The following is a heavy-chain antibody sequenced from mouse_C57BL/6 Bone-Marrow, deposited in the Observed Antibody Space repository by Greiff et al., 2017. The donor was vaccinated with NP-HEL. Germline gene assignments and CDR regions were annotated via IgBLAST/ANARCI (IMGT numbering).Heavy chain of an antibody. J-gene: IGHJ4*01. CDR3: ARRVVATPYAMDY. CDR2: INPSSGYT. D-gene: IGHD1-1*01. V-gene: IGHV1-7*01. CDR1: GYTFTSYW. Sequence: QVQLQQSGAELAKPGASVKLSCKASGYTFTSYWMHWVKQRPGQGLEWIGYINPSSGYTKYNQKFKDKATLTADKSSSTAYMQLSSLTYEDSAVDYCARRVVATPYAMDYWGQGTSVTVSS.